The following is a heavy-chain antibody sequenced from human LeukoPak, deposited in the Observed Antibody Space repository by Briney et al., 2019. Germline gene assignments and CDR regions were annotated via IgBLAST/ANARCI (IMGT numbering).Heavy chain of an antibody. D-gene: IGHD5-12*01. CDR3: ARRRIPATITGSRLSSRFDS. CDR2: INYTGST. Sequence: SETLSLTCAVYGESFVGYYWSWIRQPPGKGLEWIGEINYTGSTNYYPSLKSRISMSVDTSKNQFSVNLNSVTAADAAFYYCARRRIPATITGSRLSSRFDSWGQGTLVTVSS. CDR1: GESFVGYY. J-gene: IGHJ1*01. V-gene: IGHV4-34*01.